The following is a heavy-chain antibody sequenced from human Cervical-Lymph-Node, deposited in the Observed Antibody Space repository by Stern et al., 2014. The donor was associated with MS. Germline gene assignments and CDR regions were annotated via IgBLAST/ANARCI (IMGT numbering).Heavy chain of an antibody. V-gene: IGHV4-30-4*01. CDR2: IYSSGAT. Sequence: QLQLQESAPGLVKPSQTLSLTCTVSGGSISNGDYYWSWIRQPPGTGLEWIGSIYSSGATYYNPSLKSRITRSVDTSKNQFSLKLNSVTAADTAVYYCARRSRWFDPWGQGTLITVSS. J-gene: IGHJ5*02. CDR1: GGSISNGDYY. CDR3: ARRSRWFDP.